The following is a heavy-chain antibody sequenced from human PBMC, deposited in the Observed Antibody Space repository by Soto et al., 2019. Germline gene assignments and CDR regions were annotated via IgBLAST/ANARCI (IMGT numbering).Heavy chain of an antibody. D-gene: IGHD2-2*03. V-gene: IGHV4-4*02. CDR3: ARDRRVGYCSSTSCFYFDY. J-gene: IGHJ4*02. Sequence: SETLSLTCAVSGGSISSSNWWSWVRRPPGKGLEWIGEIYHSGSTNYNPSLKSRVTISVDKSKNQFSLKLSSVTAEDTAVYYCARDRRVGYCSSTSCFYFDYWGQGTLVTVSS. CDR1: GGSISSSNW. CDR2: IYHSGST.